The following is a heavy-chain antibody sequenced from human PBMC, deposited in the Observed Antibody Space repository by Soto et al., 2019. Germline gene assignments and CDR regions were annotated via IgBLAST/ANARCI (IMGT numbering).Heavy chain of an antibody. J-gene: IGHJ2*01. CDR2: IIPILGIA. CDR1: GGTFSSYT. D-gene: IGHD5-12*01. V-gene: IGHV1-69*02. CDR3: ARVNANSGYDWYDWYFDL. Sequence: QVQLVQSGAEVKKPGSSVKVSCKASGGTFSSYTISWVRQAPGQGLEWMGRIIPILGIANYAQKFQGRVTITADKPTSTAYMELSSLRSEDTAVYYCARVNANSGYDWYDWYFDLWGRGTLVTVSS.